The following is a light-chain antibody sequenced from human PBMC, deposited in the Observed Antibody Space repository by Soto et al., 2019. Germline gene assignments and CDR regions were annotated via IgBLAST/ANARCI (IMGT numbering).Light chain of an antibody. CDR1: QSVGSNY. J-gene: IGKJ3*01. V-gene: IGKV3-20*01. CDR2: GAS. CDR3: QQYTTSPFT. Sequence: EVVLTQSPGTLSLSPGERATLYCRASQSVGSNYLAWYQQKPGQAPRVLIYGASSRATSIPDRFSGSASGADFTLTISRLEPEDFAVYYCQQYTTSPFTFGPGTKVDIK.